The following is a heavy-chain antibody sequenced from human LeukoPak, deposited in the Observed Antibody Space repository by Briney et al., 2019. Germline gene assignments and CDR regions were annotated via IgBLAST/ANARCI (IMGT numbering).Heavy chain of an antibody. V-gene: IGHV3-43*02. CDR3: AKESGKFDY. CDR2: ISGDGVST. Sequence: AGSLRFSCVASGLPIADFAMHWVRQAPGKGLEWVSLISGDGVSTFYADSVKGRFSISRDNSKNSLCLEMNSLRTEDAAMYYCAKESGKFDYWGQGTLVAVSS. CDR1: GLPIADFA. J-gene: IGHJ4*02.